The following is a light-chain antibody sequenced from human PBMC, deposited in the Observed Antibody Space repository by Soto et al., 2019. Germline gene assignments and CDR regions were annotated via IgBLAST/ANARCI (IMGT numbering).Light chain of an antibody. CDR2: GAS. Sequence: EIVLTQSPGTLSLSPGERATLSCRASQSVSTGYLAWYQQKPGQAPRLLIYGASSRATGIPDRFSGSGSGTDFTLTISRLEPEDFAVYYCQQYGTSPYTFGQGTNLEIK. CDR1: QSVSTGY. V-gene: IGKV3-20*01. CDR3: QQYGTSPYT. J-gene: IGKJ2*01.